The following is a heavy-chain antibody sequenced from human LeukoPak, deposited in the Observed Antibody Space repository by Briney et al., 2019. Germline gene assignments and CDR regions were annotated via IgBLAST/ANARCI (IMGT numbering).Heavy chain of an antibody. J-gene: IGHJ4*02. Sequence: GGSLRLSCSASGFTFTSHAMIWVRQAPGKGLEWVSVITDSGGSTYYADSVKGRFTISRDNSKNTLYLQMNSLTAEDTAIYYCAKGFLYTGGIGSWGRGALVTVSS. D-gene: IGHD2-8*02. V-gene: IGHV3-23*01. CDR3: AKGFLYTGGIGS. CDR2: ITDSGGST. CDR1: GFTFTSHA.